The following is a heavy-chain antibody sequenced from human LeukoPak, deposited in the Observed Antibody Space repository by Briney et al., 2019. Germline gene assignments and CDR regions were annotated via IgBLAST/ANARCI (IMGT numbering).Heavy chain of an antibody. Sequence: ASVKVSCKASGYTFTSYGISWVRQAPGQGLEWMGWISAYNGNTNYAQKLQGRVTMTIDTSTSTAYMELRSLRSDDTAVYYCARDWLTCVELSSTSCHGPYYYGMDVWGQGTTVTVSS. CDR2: ISAYNGNT. D-gene: IGHD2-2*01. CDR1: GYTFTSYG. V-gene: IGHV1-18*01. CDR3: ARDWLTCVELSSTSCHGPYYYGMDV. J-gene: IGHJ6*02.